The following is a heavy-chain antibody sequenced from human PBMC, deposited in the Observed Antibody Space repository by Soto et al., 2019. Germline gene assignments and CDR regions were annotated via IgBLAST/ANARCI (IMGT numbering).Heavy chain of an antibody. CDR3: AKVGYAFGYSAMDV. CDR2: IIPIFGTA. J-gene: IGHJ6*02. Sequence: GASVKVSCKASGGTFSSYAISWVRQAPGQGLEWMGGIIPIFGTANYAQKFQGRVTITADESTSTAYMELSSLRSEDTAVYYCAKVGYAFGYSAMDVWGLGTTVTVSS. CDR1: GGTFSSYA. V-gene: IGHV1-69*13. D-gene: IGHD2-2*01.